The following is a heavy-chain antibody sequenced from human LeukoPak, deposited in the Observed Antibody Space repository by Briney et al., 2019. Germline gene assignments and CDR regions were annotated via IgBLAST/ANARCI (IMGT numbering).Heavy chain of an antibody. Sequence: SETLSLTCAVYGGSFSGYYWSCIRQPPGKGLEWIGEINHSGSTNYNPSLKSRVTLSVDTSKNQFSLKLSSVTAADTAVYYCASENCSGTSCSSFDYWGQGTLVTVSS. J-gene: IGHJ4*02. CDR3: ASENCSGTSCSSFDY. CDR2: INHSGST. V-gene: IGHV4-34*01. D-gene: IGHD2-2*01. CDR1: GGSFSGYY.